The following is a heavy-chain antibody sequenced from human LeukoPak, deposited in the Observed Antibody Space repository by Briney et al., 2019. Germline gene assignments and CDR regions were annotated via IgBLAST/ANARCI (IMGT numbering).Heavy chain of an antibody. CDR2: IYHSGST. D-gene: IGHD1-1*01. Sequence: PSETLSLTCSVSGGSISRGDVYWSWIRQAPGKGLEWIGYIYHSGSTSYNPALKSRLSISLDTSKNQFSLRLTSVTVADTAVYYCARVDWTYFDLWGQGTLVTVSS. CDR1: GGSISRGDVY. V-gene: IGHV4-30-4*01. CDR3: ARVDWTYFDL. J-gene: IGHJ4*02.